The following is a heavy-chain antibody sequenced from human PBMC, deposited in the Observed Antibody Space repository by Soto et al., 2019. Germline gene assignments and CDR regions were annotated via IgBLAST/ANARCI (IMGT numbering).Heavy chain of an antibody. CDR3: ARQHRDILTGLRWNGMDV. D-gene: IGHD3-9*01. CDR2: IWFDGSNK. Sequence: QVQLVESGGGVVQPGRSLRLSCAASGFTFSSYGMHWVRQAPGKGLEWVAVIWFDGSNKYYADSVKGRFTISRDNSNNTLYLQMNSLRAGGTAVYYCARQHRDILTGLRWNGMDVWGQGTTVTVSS. V-gene: IGHV3-33*01. J-gene: IGHJ6*02. CDR1: GFTFSSYG.